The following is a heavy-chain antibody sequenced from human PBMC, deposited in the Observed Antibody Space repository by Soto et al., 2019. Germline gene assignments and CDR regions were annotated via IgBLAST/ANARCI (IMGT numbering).Heavy chain of an antibody. Sequence: GDSVKVSCKASGYTFTSYAMHWVRQAPGQRLEWMGWINAGNGNTKYSQKFQGRVTITRDTSASTAYMELSSLRSEDTAVYYCARDGELLLFGAKTDYYYCMDVWGQGTTVTVSS. CDR3: ARDGELLLFGAKTDYYYCMDV. J-gene: IGHJ6*02. CDR1: GYTFTSYA. CDR2: INAGNGNT. V-gene: IGHV1-3*01. D-gene: IGHD3-10*01.